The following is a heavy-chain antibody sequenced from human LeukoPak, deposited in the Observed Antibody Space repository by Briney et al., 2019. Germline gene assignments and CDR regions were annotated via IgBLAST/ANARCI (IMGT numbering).Heavy chain of an antibody. J-gene: IGHJ5*02. CDR3: ARARQNPYFEERRRGNWFDP. V-gene: IGHV3-53*01. D-gene: IGHD3-9*01. Sequence: GGSLRLSCAASGFTVSSNYMSWVRQAPGKGLEWVSVIYSGGSTYYADSVKGRFTISRDNSKNTLYLQMNSLRAEDTAVYYCARARQNPYFEERRRGNWFDPWGQGTLVTVFS. CDR1: GFTVSSNY. CDR2: IYSGGST.